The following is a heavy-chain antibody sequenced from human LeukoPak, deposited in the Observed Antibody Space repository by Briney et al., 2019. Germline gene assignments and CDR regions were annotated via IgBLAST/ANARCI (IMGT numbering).Heavy chain of an antibody. Sequence: PSETLSLTCTVSGGSISSSSYYWGWIRQPPGKGLEWIGSIYYSGSTYYNPSLKSRVTISVDTSKNQFSLKLSSVTAADTAVYYCARGIRYSSGWYYYYYYMDVWGKGTTVTVSS. CDR2: IYYSGST. CDR3: ARGIRYSSGWYYYYYYMDV. V-gene: IGHV4-39*07. J-gene: IGHJ6*03. CDR1: GGSISSSSYY. D-gene: IGHD6-19*01.